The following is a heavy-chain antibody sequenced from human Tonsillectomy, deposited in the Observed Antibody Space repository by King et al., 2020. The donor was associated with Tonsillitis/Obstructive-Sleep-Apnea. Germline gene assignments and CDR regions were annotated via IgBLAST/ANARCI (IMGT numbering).Heavy chain of an antibody. CDR3: ARMDLGELSIDN. V-gene: IGHV4-39*01. CDR2: IYYNGKT. J-gene: IGHJ4*02. Sequence: LQLQESGPGQVKPSETLSLTCTVSGGSISSGTHYWGWIRQPPGMGLEWIGAIYYNGKTYYNLSLKSRVAISVETSKNQFSLNLNSVTPADTAVYYCARMDLGELSIDNWGQGTLVTVSS. D-gene: IGHD3-16*02. CDR1: GGSISSGTHY.